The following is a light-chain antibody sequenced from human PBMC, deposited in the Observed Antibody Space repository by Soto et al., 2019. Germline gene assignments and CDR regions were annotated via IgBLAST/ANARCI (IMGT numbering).Light chain of an antibody. Sequence: EIVMTQSPATLSVSPGERATLSCRASQSVSSKLAWYQHKPGQAPRLLIYDTDTRAAGIPARFTGSGSGTDFTLTISSLQSEDFAVYYWQQYNTWRSISFGQGTRLESK. V-gene: IGKV3-15*01. CDR2: DTD. CDR1: QSVSSK. J-gene: IGKJ5*01. CDR3: QQYNTWRSIS.